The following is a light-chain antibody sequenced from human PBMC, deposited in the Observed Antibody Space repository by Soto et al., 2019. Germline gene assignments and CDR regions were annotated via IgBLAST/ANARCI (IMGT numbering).Light chain of an antibody. CDR3: QQRSNWPRT. CDR2: DAS. J-gene: IGKJ1*01. CDR1: QSVSSY. V-gene: IGKV3-11*01. Sequence: EIVLTQSPATLSWSPGERATLSCRASQSVSSYLAWYQQKPGQALRLLIYDASNRATGIPARFSGSGSGKDFTLTISGLYPEDFAVYYCQQRSNWPRTFGKGTKVDIK.